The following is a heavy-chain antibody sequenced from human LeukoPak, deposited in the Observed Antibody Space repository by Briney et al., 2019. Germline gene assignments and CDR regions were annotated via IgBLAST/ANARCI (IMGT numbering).Heavy chain of an antibody. CDR3: ARDTYYDFWSGYHSYFDY. V-gene: IGHV1-18*01. Sequence: ASVKVSCKASGYTFTSYGISWVRQAPGQGLEWMGWISAYNGNTNYAQKLQGRVTMTTDTSTSTAYMELRSLRSDDTAVYYCARDTYYDFWSGYHSYFDYWGQGTLVTVSS. CDR2: ISAYNGNT. CDR1: GYTFTSYG. J-gene: IGHJ4*02. D-gene: IGHD3-3*01.